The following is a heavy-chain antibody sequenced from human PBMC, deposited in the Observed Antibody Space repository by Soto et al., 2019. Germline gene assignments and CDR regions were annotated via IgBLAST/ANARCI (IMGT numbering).Heavy chain of an antibody. CDR3: ARDPGR. V-gene: IGHV4-30-2*01. CDR2: IYRSGIT. Sequence: QLQLQESGSGLVKPSQTLSLTCAVSGGSISSGGYSWSWIRQPPGKGLEWIGYIYRSGITYYNPSLKSRVTISVDRSKNQFSLKLSSVTAADTAVYYCARDPGRWGQGTLVTVSS. J-gene: IGHJ4*02. CDR1: GGSISSGGYS.